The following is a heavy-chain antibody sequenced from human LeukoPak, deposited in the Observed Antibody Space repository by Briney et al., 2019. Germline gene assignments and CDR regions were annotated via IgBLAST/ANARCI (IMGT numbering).Heavy chain of an antibody. Sequence: GESLRLSCAASGFSFTTYWMGWVRQAPGKGLEWVANINQDGTEKYYVDSVRGRFTISRDNSKNTLYLQMNSLRAEDTAVYYCARKLRVRGVNYWFDPWGQGTLVTVSS. CDR3: ARKLRVRGVNYWFDP. J-gene: IGHJ5*02. CDR2: INQDGTEK. D-gene: IGHD3-10*01. V-gene: IGHV3-7*03. CDR1: GFSFTTYW.